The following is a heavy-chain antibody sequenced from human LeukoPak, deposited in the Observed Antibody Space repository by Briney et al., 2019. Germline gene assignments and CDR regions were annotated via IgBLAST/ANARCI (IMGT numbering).Heavy chain of an antibody. V-gene: IGHV3-30*04. D-gene: IGHD5-24*01. Sequence: PGGSLRLSWEASGLNFSSYAMHWVRQAPGKGLEWVAVISYDGSNKYYADSVKGRFTISRDNSKNTLYLQMNSLRAEDTAVYYCARETRWLQFDYWGQGTLVTVSS. CDR1: GLNFSSYA. CDR3: ARETRWLQFDY. J-gene: IGHJ4*02. CDR2: ISYDGSNK.